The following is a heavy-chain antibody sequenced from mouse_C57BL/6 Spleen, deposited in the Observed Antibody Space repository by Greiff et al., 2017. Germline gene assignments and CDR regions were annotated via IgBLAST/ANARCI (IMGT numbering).Heavy chain of an antibody. CDR3: ARTMDSNYGYFDV. V-gene: IGHV14-3*01. D-gene: IGHD1-1*02. Sequence: EVKLVESVAELVRPGASVKLSCTASGFNIKNTYMHWVKQRPEQGLEWIGRIDPANGNTKYAPKFQGKATITADTSSNTAYLQLSSLTSEDTAIYYCARTMDSNYGYFDVWGTGTTVTVSS. CDR2: IDPANGNT. J-gene: IGHJ1*03. CDR1: GFNIKNTY.